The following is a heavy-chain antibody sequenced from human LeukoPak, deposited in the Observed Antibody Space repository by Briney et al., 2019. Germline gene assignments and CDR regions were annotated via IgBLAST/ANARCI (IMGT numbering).Heavy chain of an antibody. CDR1: GFTFSSYP. CDR3: ARDCGGDCERWEFAFDY. D-gene: IGHD2-21*02. Sequence: GRSLRLSCAASGFTFSSYPVHWVRQAPGKGLEWVSYISSSSSTIYYADSVKGRFTISRDNAKNSLYLQMNSLRAEDTAVYYCARDCGGDCERWEFAFDYWGQGTLVTVSS. J-gene: IGHJ4*02. V-gene: IGHV3-48*04. CDR2: ISSSSSTI.